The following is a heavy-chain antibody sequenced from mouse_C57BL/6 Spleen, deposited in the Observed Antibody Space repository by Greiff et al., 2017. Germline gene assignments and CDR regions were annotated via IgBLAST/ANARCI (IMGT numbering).Heavy chain of an antibody. J-gene: IGHJ4*01. D-gene: IGHD1-1*01. CDR2: ISSGSSTI. CDR1: GFTFSDYG. V-gene: IGHV5-17*01. CDR3: ASRYTTVVANYAMDY. Sequence: EVMLVESGGGLVKPGGSLKLSCAASGFTFSDYGMHWVRQAPEKGLEWVAYISSGSSTIYYADTVKGRFTISRDNAKNTLFLQMTSLRSEDTAMYYCASRYTTVVANYAMDYWGQGTSVTVSS.